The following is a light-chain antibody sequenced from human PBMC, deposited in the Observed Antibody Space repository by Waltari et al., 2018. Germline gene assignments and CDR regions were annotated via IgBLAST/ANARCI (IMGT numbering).Light chain of an antibody. CDR2: GPS. Sequence: EIVLTHSPATLSLSPGDRATLSGRASQSARSSYLAWYQQKPGQAPRLLSYGPSSRATGIPDRFSGSASGTDFTLTISRLGPEDVSVYYCQRYGSSPAYTVGQGTRLE. CDR1: QSARSSY. CDR3: QRYGSSPAYT. J-gene: IGKJ2*01. V-gene: IGKV3-20*01.